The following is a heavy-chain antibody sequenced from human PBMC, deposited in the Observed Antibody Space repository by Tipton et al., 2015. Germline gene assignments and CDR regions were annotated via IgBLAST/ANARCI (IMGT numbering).Heavy chain of an antibody. CDR2: IYYNGVT. CDR1: GGSVSSGLYY. Sequence: LRLSCTVSGGSVSSGLYYWSWIRQPPGKGLEWIAYIYYNGVTNYNTSLKSRVTVSVDTSKNQFSLKLRSVTAADTAVYYCARDETFYDILTGQGNDAFDIWGQGTMVTVSS. V-gene: IGHV4-61*01. J-gene: IGHJ3*02. D-gene: IGHD3-9*01. CDR3: ARDETFYDILTGQGNDAFDI.